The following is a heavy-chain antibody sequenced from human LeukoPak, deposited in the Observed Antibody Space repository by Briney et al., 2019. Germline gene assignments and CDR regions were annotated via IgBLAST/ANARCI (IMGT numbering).Heavy chain of an antibody. J-gene: IGHJ4*02. V-gene: IGHV3-21*01. CDR3: ASRGEAATGIDY. CDR1: GFTFSSYS. Sequence: PGGSLRLSCAASGFTFSSYSMNWVRQAPGKGLEWVSSISSSSSYIYYADSVKGRFTISRDNAKNSLYLQMNSLRAEDTAVYYCASRGEAATGIDYWGQGTLVTVSS. D-gene: IGHD6-13*01. CDR2: ISSSSSYI.